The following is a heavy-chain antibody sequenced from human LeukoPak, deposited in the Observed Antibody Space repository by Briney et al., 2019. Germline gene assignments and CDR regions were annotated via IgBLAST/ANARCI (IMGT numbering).Heavy chain of an antibody. CDR3: AKWKLTAAGISDAV. CDR2: IYYTGSP. Sequence: SETLSLTCTVSGGSISTFYYTWIRQPPGKGLEWVGYIYYTGSPNYNPSLRSRVTIWADTSKNQFSLNLMSATAADAAMYYCAKWKLTAAGISDAVWGQGVPVTVSS. CDR1: GGSISTFY. J-gene: IGHJ4*02. V-gene: IGHV4-59*01. D-gene: IGHD6-13*01.